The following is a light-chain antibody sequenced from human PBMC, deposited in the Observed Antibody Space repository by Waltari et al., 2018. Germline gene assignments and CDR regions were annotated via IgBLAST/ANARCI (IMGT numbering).Light chain of an antibody. Sequence: DIQMTQSPSTLSASVGDRVTITCRASQSISSWLAWYQQKPGKAPKLQTYKASSLESGVPSRFSGSGSGTEFTLTISSLQPDDFATYYCQQYNSYWRTFGQGTKVEIK. CDR1: QSISSW. J-gene: IGKJ1*01. CDR3: QQYNSYWRT. V-gene: IGKV1-5*03. CDR2: KAS.